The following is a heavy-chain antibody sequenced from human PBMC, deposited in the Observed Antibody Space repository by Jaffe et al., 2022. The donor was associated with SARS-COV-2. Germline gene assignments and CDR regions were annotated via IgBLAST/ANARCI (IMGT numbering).Heavy chain of an antibody. CDR3: VRDLLGATCH. J-gene: IGHJ4*02. CDR1: GFTFTTYW. Sequence: EVQLVESGGGLVQPGGSLRLSCAASGFTFTTYWMEWVRQAPGKGLEWVANIKQDGSEKYYVDSVKGRFTISRDNAKNSLFLQMNSLRAEDTAVYYCVRDLLGATCHWGQGILVTVSS. D-gene: IGHD1-26*01. V-gene: IGHV3-7*03. CDR2: IKQDGSEK.